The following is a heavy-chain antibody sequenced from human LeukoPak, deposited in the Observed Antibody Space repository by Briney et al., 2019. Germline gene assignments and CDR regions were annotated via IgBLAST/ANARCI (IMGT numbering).Heavy chain of an antibody. CDR1: GFTFSGYA. Sequence: GGSLRLSCAASGFTFSGYAMSWVRQAPGKGLEWVSAISGSGGSTYYADSVKGRFTISRDNSKNALYLQMNSLRAEDTAVYYCAKGKGITMIVVVSVDYWGQGTLVTVSS. CDR3: AKGKGITMIVVVSVDY. D-gene: IGHD3-22*01. J-gene: IGHJ4*02. CDR2: ISGSGGST. V-gene: IGHV3-23*01.